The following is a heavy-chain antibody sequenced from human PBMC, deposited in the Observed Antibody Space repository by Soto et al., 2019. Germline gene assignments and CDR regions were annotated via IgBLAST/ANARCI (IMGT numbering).Heavy chain of an antibody. CDR2: ISYDGSNK. J-gene: IGHJ2*01. CDR3: ARQPHPGITATTRLYWYFDL. Sequence: QVQLVESGGGVVQPGRSLRLSCAGSGFTFSSYAMHWVRQAPGKGLEWVAVISYDGSNKYYADSVKGRFTISRDNSKNTLYLQMNSLRAEDMAVYYCARQPHPGITATTRLYWYFDLWGRGTLVTVSS. CDR1: GFTFSSYA. D-gene: IGHD1-7*01. V-gene: IGHV3-30-3*01.